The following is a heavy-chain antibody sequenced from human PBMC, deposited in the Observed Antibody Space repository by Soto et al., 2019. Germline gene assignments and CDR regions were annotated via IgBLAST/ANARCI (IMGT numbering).Heavy chain of an antibody. CDR1: GYTFITYG. Sequence: ASVKVSCKASGYTFITYGITWVRQAPGQGLEWMGGISTYSGNTDYAQSLQDRVTMTTDTSTSTEYMELGSLRSDDTAVYYCARGLGTNGLDVWGQGTAVTVSS. J-gene: IGHJ6*02. CDR2: ISTYSGNT. CDR3: ARGLGTNGLDV. V-gene: IGHV1-18*04. D-gene: IGHD3-16*01.